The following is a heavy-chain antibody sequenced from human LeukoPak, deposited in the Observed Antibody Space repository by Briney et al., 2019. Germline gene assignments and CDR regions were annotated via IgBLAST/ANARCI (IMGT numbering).Heavy chain of an antibody. CDR3: ATGYSDSLRSPLDS. Sequence: ASVKVSCKASGYTFTSYGISWVRQAPGQGLEWMGWISAYNGNTNYAQKLQGRVTMTTDTSTSTAYMELRSLRSDDTAVYYCATGYSDSLRSPLDSWGQGTLVTVSS. V-gene: IGHV1-18*01. CDR2: ISAYNGNT. CDR1: GYTFTSYG. J-gene: IGHJ5*01. D-gene: IGHD3-22*01.